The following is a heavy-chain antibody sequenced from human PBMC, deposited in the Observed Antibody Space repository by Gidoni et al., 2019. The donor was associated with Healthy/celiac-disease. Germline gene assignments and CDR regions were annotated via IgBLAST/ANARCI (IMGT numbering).Heavy chain of an antibody. CDR2: ISYDGSNK. D-gene: IGHD4-17*01. Sequence: QVQLVESGGGVVQPGRSLRLSCAASGFTFSSYGMHWVRQAPGKGLEWVAVISYDGSNKYYADSVKGRFTISRDNSKNTLYLQMNSLRAEDTAVYYCASTVTSYYYYGMDVWGQGTTVTVSS. J-gene: IGHJ6*02. CDR3: ASTVTSYYYYGMDV. CDR1: GFTFSSYG. V-gene: IGHV3-30*03.